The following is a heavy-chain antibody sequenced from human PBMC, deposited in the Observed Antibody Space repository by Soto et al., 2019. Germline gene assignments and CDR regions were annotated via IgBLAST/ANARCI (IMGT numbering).Heavy chain of an antibody. J-gene: IGHJ6*02. D-gene: IGHD3-16*01. V-gene: IGHV1-69*12. CDR1: GGTFRNSA. CDR3: ASDKDRLQLGGNYYYIMDV. CDR2: IMPIFRTP. Sequence: QVQLEQSGAEMKKPGSSVKVSCKASGGTFRNSAISWVRQAPGQGLEWMGGIMPIFRTPDYAQNVQGRVTITADEATSTAYMELSGLRSADTAVYYCASDKDRLQLGGNYYYIMDVWGQGTTVTVSS.